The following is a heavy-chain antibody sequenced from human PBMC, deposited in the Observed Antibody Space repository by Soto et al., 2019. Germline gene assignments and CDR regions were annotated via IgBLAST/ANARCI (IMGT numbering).Heavy chain of an antibody. CDR3: ARGSIAAAGTYWFDP. V-gene: IGHV1-69*13. D-gene: IGHD6-13*01. CDR2: IIPIFGTA. CDR1: GGTFSSYA. J-gene: IGHJ5*02. Sequence: VKVSCKASGGTFSSYAISWVRQAPGQGLEWMGGIIPIFGTANYAQKFQGRVTITADKSTSTAYMELSSLRSEDTAVYYCARGSIAAAGTYWFDPWGQGTLVTVSS.